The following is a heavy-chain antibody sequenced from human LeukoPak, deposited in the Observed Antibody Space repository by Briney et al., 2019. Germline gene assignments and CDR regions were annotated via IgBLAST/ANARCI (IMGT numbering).Heavy chain of an antibody. J-gene: IGHJ5*02. D-gene: IGHD3-3*01. CDR1: GFTFSSYS. CDR3: ARYMSGFLGGNWFDX. V-gene: IGHV3-21*01. CDR2: ISSNNYI. Sequence: GGSLRLSCAASGFTFSSYSMNWVRQAPGKGPEWVSSISSNNYIYYADSVKGRFTISRDNAESSLYLQMNSLRAEDTAVYYCARYMSGFLGGNWFDXXXQXTLVTVSS.